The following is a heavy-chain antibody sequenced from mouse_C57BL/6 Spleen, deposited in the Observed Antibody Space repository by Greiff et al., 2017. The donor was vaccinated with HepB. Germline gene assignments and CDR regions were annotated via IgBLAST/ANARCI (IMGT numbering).Heavy chain of an antibody. CDR3: ASDGGNGYDGYFDV. J-gene: IGHJ1*03. Sequence: VQLQQSGAELVKPGASVKMSCKASGYTFTSYWITWVKQRPGQGLEWIGDIYPGSGSTNYNEKFKSKATLTVDTSSSTAYMQLSSLTSEDSAVYYGASDGGNGYDGYFDVWGTGTTVTVSS. CDR1: GYTFTSYW. V-gene: IGHV1-55*01. CDR2: IYPGSGST. D-gene: IGHD2-2*01.